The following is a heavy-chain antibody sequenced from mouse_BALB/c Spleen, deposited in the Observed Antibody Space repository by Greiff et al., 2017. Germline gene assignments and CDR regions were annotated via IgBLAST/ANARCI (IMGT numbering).Heavy chain of an antibody. Sequence: QVQLQQSGPELVRPGVSVKISCKGSGYTFTDYAMHWVKQSHAKSLEWIGVISTYYGNTNYNQKFKGKATMTVDKSSSTAYMELARLTSEDSAIYYCARSPFMITFDYWGQGTTLTVSS. CDR3: ARSPFMITFDY. J-gene: IGHJ2*01. D-gene: IGHD2-4*01. CDR1: GYTFTDYA. V-gene: IGHV1-67*01. CDR2: ISTYYGNT.